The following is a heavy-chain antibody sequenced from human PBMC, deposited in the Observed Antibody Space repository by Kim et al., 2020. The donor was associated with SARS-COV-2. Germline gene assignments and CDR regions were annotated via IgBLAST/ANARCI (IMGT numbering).Heavy chain of an antibody. V-gene: IGHV4-34*01. J-gene: IGHJ6*02. CDR2: INHSGST. Sequence: SETLSLTCAVYGGSFSGYYWSWIRQPPGKGLEWIGEINHSGSTNCNPSLKSRVTISVDTSKNQFSLKLSSVTAADTAVYYCARVLRALNYYGSGSYYRRVGMDVWGQGTTVTVSS. CDR3: ARVLRALNYYGSGSYYRRVGMDV. D-gene: IGHD3-10*01. CDR1: GGSFSGYY.